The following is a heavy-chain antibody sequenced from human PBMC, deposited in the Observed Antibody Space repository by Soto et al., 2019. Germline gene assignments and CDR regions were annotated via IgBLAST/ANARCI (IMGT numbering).Heavy chain of an antibody. CDR2: TYYRSKWYN. J-gene: IGHJ5*02. V-gene: IGHV6-1*01. CDR1: GDSVSSNSAA. D-gene: IGHD2-21*02. Sequence: SQTLSLTCAISGDSVSSNSAAWNWIRQSPSRGLEWLGRTYYRSKWYNDYAVSVKSRITINPDTSKNQFSLQLNSVTPEDTAVYYCAREDCGGDCYSWGGSNYWFDPWGQGTLVTVSS. CDR3: AREDCGGDCYSWGGSNYWFDP.